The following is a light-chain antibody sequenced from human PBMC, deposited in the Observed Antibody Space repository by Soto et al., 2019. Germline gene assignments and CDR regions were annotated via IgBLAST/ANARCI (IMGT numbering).Light chain of an antibody. J-gene: IGKJ1*01. CDR2: GAS. V-gene: IGKV3-15*01. Sequence: EIVMTQSPATLSVSPGERATLSCRASQSVSSNLAWYQQKPGQPPRLLIYGASTRATAIPARFSDSGSGTEFTLTISSLQSEDFAVYYCQQYNSWPTFGQGTKVDIK. CDR1: QSVSSN. CDR3: QQYNSWPT.